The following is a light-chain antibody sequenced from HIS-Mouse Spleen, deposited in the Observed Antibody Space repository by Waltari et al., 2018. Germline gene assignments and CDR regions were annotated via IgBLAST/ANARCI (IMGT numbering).Light chain of an antibody. CDR2: DVS. CDR3: CSYAGSYTWV. J-gene: IGLJ3*02. V-gene: IGLV2-11*01. Sequence: QSALTQPPSVSGSPGQSVTISCTGTSSHVGGYNYVSWYQQHPGKAPKLMIYDVSKRPSGVPDRFSGSKSGNTASLTISGLQAEDEADYYCCSYAGSYTWVFGGGTKLTVL. CDR1: SSHVGGYNY.